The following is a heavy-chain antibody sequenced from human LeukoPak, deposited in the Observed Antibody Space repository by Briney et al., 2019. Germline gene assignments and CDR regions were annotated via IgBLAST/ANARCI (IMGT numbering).Heavy chain of an antibody. CDR1: GFTFSGSA. J-gene: IGHJ4*02. D-gene: IGHD4-23*01. CDR3: TTSVTPGIDY. V-gene: IGHV3-73*01. CDR2: IRSTANGYAT. Sequence: GGSLRLSCAASGFTFSGSALHWVRQASGKGLEWVGRIRSTANGYATAYAASVKGRFTISRDDSKNTAYLQMDSLKSEDTAVYYCTTSVTPGIDYWGQGTLVTVSS.